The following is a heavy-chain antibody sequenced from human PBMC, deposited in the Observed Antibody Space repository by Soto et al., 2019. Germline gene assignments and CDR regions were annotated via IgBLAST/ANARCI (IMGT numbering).Heavy chain of an antibody. CDR3: ARQRMGYYGSGSYGYYYGMDV. J-gene: IGHJ6*02. D-gene: IGHD3-10*01. Sequence: KPSETLSLTCTVSGGSISSSSYYWGWIRQPPGKGLEWIGSIYYSGSTYYNPSLKSRVTISVDTSKNQFSLKLSSVTAADTAVYYCARQRMGYYGSGSYGYYYGMDVWGQGTTVTVSS. CDR2: IYYSGST. CDR1: GGSISSSSYY. V-gene: IGHV4-39*01.